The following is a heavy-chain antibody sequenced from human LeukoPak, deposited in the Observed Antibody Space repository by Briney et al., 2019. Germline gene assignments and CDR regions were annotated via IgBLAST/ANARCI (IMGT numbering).Heavy chain of an antibody. CDR3: ARRRIVATIDY. CDR2: ISYTGTT. Sequence: PSETLSLTCGVSGGSISSSGYYWAWIRQPPGTGLGWIGSISYTGTTYYNPSLKRRLTISADRSKNQFSLKRTSVTAADTAVYYCARRRIVATIDYWGQGTLVTVSS. V-gene: IGHV4-39*01. J-gene: IGHJ4*02. D-gene: IGHD5-12*01. CDR1: GGSISSSGYY.